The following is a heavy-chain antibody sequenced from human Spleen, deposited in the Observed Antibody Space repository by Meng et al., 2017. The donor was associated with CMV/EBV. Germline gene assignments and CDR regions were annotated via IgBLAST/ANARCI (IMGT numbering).Heavy chain of an antibody. D-gene: IGHD5-12*01. CDR2: MYYTGST. Sequence: SRGSINSGSHYWGWIRQPPGKRLEWIGSMYYTGSTYSNPSVKSRVTISVDTSKNQFSLRLNSVTAADTAVYFCTRNLRASGGGYPDYWSQGTLVTVSS. J-gene: IGHJ4*02. V-gene: IGHV4-39*01. CDR3: TRNLRASGGGYPDY. CDR1: RGSINSGSHY.